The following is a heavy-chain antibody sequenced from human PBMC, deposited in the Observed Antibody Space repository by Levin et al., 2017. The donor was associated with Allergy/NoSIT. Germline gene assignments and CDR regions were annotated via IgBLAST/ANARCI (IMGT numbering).Heavy chain of an antibody. CDR3: ATKPRDSRWFHFDF. CDR2: IHYSGST. V-gene: IGHV4-59*01. Sequence: SQTLSLTCPVSGGSISSSYWSWIRQFPGKGLEWIGHIHYSGSTNYNPSLKSRVTISVDTTKNQFSLKMNSVTAADTAVYYCATKPRDSRWFHFDFWSQGSLVTVSS. J-gene: IGHJ4*02. D-gene: IGHD6-13*01. CDR1: GGSISSSY.